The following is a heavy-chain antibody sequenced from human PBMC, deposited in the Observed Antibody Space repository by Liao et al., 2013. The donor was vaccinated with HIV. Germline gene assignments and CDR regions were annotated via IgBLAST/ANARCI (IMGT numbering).Heavy chain of an antibody. CDR2: YNHSGST. D-gene: IGHD4-23*01. CDR1: GGSFSGYY. CDR3: ARVWATVVRYNWFDP. V-gene: IGHV4-34*01. J-gene: IGHJ5*02. Sequence: QVQLQQWGAGLLKPSETLSLTCAVYGGSFSGYYWSWIRQPPGRAEWIGKYNHSGSTNYNPSLKSRVTISVDTSKNQFSLKLSSVTAADTAVYYCARVWATVVRYNWFDPWGQGTLVTVSS.